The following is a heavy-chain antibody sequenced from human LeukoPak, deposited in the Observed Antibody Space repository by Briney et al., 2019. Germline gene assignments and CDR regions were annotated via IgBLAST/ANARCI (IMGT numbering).Heavy chain of an antibody. D-gene: IGHD3-10*02. CDR2: ITGSLIST. J-gene: IGHJ6*04. CDR1: GFSFSSYG. Sequence: HTGGSLRLSCAASGFSFSSYGMSWVRQAPGKGLEWVSGITGSLISTYYADSVKGRFTISRDNSKNTLYLQMNSLRAEDTAVYYCAELGITMIGGVWGKGTTVTISS. V-gene: IGHV3-23*01. CDR3: AELGITMIGGV.